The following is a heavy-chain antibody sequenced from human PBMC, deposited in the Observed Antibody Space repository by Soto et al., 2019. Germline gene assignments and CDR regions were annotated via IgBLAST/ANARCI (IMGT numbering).Heavy chain of an antibody. V-gene: IGHV4-34*01. CDR3: ARYGEVTPRRYGMDV. J-gene: IGHJ6*02. CDR2: INHSGST. Sequence: ETLSLTCAVYGGSFSGYQWSWIRQAPGKGLEWIGEINHSGSTNYSPSLKSRVTISIDTSKNQFSLMLSSVTAADTAMYYCARYGEVTPRRYGMDVWGQGTTVTVSS. D-gene: IGHD3-16*01. CDR1: GGSFSGYQ.